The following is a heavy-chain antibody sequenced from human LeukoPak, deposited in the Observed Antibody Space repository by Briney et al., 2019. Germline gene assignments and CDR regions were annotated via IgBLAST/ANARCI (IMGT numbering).Heavy chain of an antibody. CDR1: GFTFSDYF. V-gene: IGHV4-34*01. D-gene: IGHD5-24*01. J-gene: IGHJ4*02. CDR3: ARIATYSSSDSYFDY. CDR2: IYHSGST. Sequence: GSLRLSCAASGFTFSDYFMSWVRQPPGKGLEWIGEIYHSGSTNYNPSLKSRVTISVDKSKNQFSLKLSSVTAADTAVYYCARIATYSSSDSYFDYWGQGTLVTVSS.